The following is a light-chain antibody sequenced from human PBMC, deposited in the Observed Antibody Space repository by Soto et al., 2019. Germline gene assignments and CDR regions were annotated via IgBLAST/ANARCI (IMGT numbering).Light chain of an antibody. CDR1: HSISSY. Sequence: DIQMTQSPSSLSASVLDRFTITCRAIHSISSYLNWYQQKPGKAPRLLIYAASSFQSGVPSSFSGSGSGTDFTLTISSLQPEDLAIYSVQQPVMXHPTFGQGTKVX. CDR2: AAS. CDR3: QQPVMXHPT. J-gene: IGKJ3*01. V-gene: IGKV1-39*01.